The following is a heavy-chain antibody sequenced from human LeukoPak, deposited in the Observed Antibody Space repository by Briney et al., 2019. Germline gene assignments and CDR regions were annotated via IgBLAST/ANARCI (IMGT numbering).Heavy chain of an antibody. CDR1: GYTFTTYY. CDR3: AKGLSWIQLSPSLDY. V-gene: IGHV1-46*01. Sequence: ASVKVSCKASGYTFTTYYIHWVRQAPGQGLQWMGVINPSGGSTSYTQNFQDRVTMTRDTSTSTVHMELSSLRSEDTAVYYCAKGLSWIQLSPSLDYWGQGTLVTVSS. CDR2: INPSGGST. J-gene: IGHJ4*02. D-gene: IGHD5-18*01.